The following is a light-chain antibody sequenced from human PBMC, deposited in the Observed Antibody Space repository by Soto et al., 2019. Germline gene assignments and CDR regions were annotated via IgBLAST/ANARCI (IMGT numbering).Light chain of an antibody. V-gene: IGLV2-14*01. Sequence: QSVLTQPASVSGSPGQSITISCIGTSSDVGGYNYVSWYQQHPGKAPKVMIYEVSKWPSGVSNRFSGSKSGNTASLTISGLQADDEADYYCSSYTSSDTYVFGTGTKVTVL. J-gene: IGLJ1*01. CDR1: SSDVGGYNY. CDR2: EVS. CDR3: SSYTSSDTYV.